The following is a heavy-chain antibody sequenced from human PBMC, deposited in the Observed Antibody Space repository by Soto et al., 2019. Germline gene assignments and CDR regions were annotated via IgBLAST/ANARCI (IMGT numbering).Heavy chain of an antibody. Sequence: VKISCKAPGLSFTNSDVQWVRQDRGQRLEWIGWIVVGSGNTNDAQKFQERVTITRYMSTSTAYMELSSLRSEDTAVYYCAADARHDYYESSGYSMWAEGALVTV. CDR1: GLSFTNSD. CDR2: IVVGSGNT. CDR3: AADARHDYYESSGYSM. D-gene: IGHD3-22*01. J-gene: IGHJ4*02. V-gene: IGHV1-58*01.